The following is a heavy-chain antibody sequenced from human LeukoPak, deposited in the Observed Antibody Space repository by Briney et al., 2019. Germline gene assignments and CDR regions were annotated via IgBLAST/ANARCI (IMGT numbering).Heavy chain of an antibody. J-gene: IGHJ4*02. V-gene: IGHV3-7*01. D-gene: IGHD4-17*01. CDR1: GFIFSSRW. Sequence: PVGSLRLSCAASGFIFSSRWMSWVRQAPGKGLEWVASINQGGNDKRHADSVRGRFTISRDNAKNLLSLQLNSPRAEDTAIYYCATLKDSVTTFDNWGQGTLVTASS. CDR2: INQGGNDK. CDR3: ATLKDSVTTFDN.